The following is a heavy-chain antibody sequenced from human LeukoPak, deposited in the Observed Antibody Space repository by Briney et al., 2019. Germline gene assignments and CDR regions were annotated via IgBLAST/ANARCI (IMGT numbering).Heavy chain of an antibody. CDR2: IKQDGSEK. D-gene: IGHD5-18*01. CDR3: ARDAAMARY. V-gene: IGHV3-7*03. Sequence: GGSLRLSCVASGFTFSSYWMSWVRQAPGKGLEWVANIKQDGSEKYYVDSVKGRFTISRDNAKNSLYLQMNSLRAEDTAVYYCARDAAMARYWGQGTLVTVSS. J-gene: IGHJ4*02. CDR1: GFTFSSYW.